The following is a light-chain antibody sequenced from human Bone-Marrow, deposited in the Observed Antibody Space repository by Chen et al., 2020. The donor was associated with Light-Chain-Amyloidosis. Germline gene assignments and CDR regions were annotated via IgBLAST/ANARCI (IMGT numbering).Light chain of an antibody. Sequence: EIVLTQSPATLSLSPGERATLSCRASQSIGSYFAWYQQKPGQAPRLLIYDAFNRATGIPARFSGSASGTDFTLTISSLEPEDSAVYYCQQRSRGPPVIFGQGTRLEIK. J-gene: IGKJ5*01. CDR3: QQRSRGPPVI. CDR1: QSIGSY. V-gene: IGKV3-11*01. CDR2: DAF.